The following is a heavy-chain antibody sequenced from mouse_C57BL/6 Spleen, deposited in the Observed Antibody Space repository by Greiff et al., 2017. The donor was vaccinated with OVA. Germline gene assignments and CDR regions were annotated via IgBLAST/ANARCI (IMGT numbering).Heavy chain of an antibody. Sequence: EVQVVESGGGLVKPGGSLKLSCAASGFTFSSYAMSWVRQTPEKRLEWVATISDGGSYTYYPDNVKGRFTISRDNAKINLYLQMSHLKSEDTAMYYCASLYYYGSSRYFDVWGTGTTVTVSS. CDR1: GFTFSSYA. V-gene: IGHV5-4*01. D-gene: IGHD1-1*01. CDR3: ASLYYYGSSRYFDV. J-gene: IGHJ1*03. CDR2: ISDGGSYT.